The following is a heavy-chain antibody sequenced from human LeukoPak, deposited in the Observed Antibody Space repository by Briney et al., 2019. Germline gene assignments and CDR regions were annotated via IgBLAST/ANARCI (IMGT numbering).Heavy chain of an antibody. J-gene: IGHJ4*02. V-gene: IGHV1-24*01. Sequence: GASVKVSCKISGYTLTELSMHWVRQAPGKGLEWMGGFDPEDGETIYAQKFQGRVTMTEDTSTNTAYMELSSLRSEDTAVYYCATDMGGTYGFDSWGQGTRVTVSS. CDR3: ATDMGGTYGFDS. CDR2: FDPEDGET. D-gene: IGHD1-26*01. CDR1: GYTLTELS.